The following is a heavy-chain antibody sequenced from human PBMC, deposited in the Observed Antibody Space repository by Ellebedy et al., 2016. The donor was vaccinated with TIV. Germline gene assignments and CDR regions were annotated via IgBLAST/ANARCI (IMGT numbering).Heavy chain of an antibody. V-gene: IGHV7-4-1*02. D-gene: IGHD2-2*01. CDR2: INTNDGNP. J-gene: IGHJ4*02. CDR3: ARDVPLVF. Sequence: ASVKVSCKASGYTFTTYPIHWVRQAPGQGLEWMGWINTNDGNPTYARDFTGRFVFSLDTSVSTAYLQISGLKADDTAVYFCARDVPLVFWGQGTLVTVSS. CDR1: GYTFTTYP.